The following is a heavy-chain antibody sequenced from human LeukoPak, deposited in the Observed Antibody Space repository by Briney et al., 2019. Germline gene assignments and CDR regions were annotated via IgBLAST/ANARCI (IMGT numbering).Heavy chain of an antibody. D-gene: IGHD6-19*01. J-gene: IGHJ4*02. Sequence: ASVRVSCKASGYTFTSFYMHWVRQAAGQGLEWMGIIKPSGGDTSFAQKFQARVTLTRDTSTSTVYMELSSLTSEDTAVYYCARDWSESGIAVADYFDYWGQGTLVTVSS. CDR1: GYTFTSFY. CDR3: ARDWSESGIAVADYFDY. V-gene: IGHV1-46*01. CDR2: IKPSGGDT.